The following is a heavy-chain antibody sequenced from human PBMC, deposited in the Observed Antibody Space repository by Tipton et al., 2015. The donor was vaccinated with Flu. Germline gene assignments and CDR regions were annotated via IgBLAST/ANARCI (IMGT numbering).Heavy chain of an antibody. CDR1: GFTFGSYW. D-gene: IGHD2-21*01. V-gene: IGHV3-21*01. CDR2: ISSSSSYI. J-gene: IGHJ4*02. CDR3: ARDGTSSSILSY. Sequence: GSLRLSCAASGFTFGSYWMHWVRQAPGKGLEWVSSISSSSSYIYYADSVKGRFTISRDNAKNSLYLQMNSLRAEDTAVYYCARDGTSSSILSYWGQGTLVTVSS.